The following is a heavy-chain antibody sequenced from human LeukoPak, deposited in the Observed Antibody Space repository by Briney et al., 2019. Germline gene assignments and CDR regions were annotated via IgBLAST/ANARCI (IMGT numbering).Heavy chain of an antibody. CDR3: AKASVGHCSGAFCYHFDS. CDR2: ISGSNPGT. CDR1: GFTFSTYA. Sequence: GGPLRLSCAASGFTFSTYAMSWVRQTPGQVLEWVAAISGSNPGTYHANSVRGRFTISRDNSKNTLRLQMNGLRAEDTAIYYCAKASVGHCSGAFCYHFDSWGQGTLVTVSS. V-gene: IGHV3-23*01. D-gene: IGHD2-15*01. J-gene: IGHJ4*02.